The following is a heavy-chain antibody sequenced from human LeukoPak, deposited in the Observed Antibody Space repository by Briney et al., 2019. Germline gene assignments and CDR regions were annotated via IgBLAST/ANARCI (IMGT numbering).Heavy chain of an antibody. CDR1: GYTFTNFY. CDR2: INPSGANT. Sequence: RASVKVSCKTSGYTFTNFYMHWVRQAPGQGLEWMGIINPSGANTGYAQKFQGRVTITADESTSTAYMELSSLRSEDTAVYYCARAGAAAIWVVYYGMDVWGQGTTVTVSS. D-gene: IGHD2-2*02. CDR3: ARAGAAAIWVVYYGMDV. V-gene: IGHV1-46*01. J-gene: IGHJ6*02.